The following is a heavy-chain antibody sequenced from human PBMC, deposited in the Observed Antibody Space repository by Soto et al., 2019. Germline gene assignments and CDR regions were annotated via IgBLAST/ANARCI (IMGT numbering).Heavy chain of an antibody. Sequence: PGESLNISCKGSGYSFSYYWIVWVRQMPGKGLEWMGIIYPGDSDTRYSPSFQGQVTISADKSISTAYLQWSSLKASDTAMYYCARSDTAMEIFDYWGQGTLVTVSS. D-gene: IGHD5-18*01. CDR3: ARSDTAMEIFDY. J-gene: IGHJ4*02. V-gene: IGHV5-51*01. CDR1: GYSFSYYW. CDR2: IYPGDSDT.